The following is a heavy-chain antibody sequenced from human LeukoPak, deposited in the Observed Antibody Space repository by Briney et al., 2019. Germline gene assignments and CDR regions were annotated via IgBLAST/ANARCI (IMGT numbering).Heavy chain of an antibody. J-gene: IGHJ4*02. V-gene: IGHV4-34*01. Sequence: SETLSPTCAVYGGSFSGYYWSWIRQPPGKGLEWIGEINHSGRTSYNPSLKSRVTISVDTSKNQFSLKLSSVTAADTAVYYCARGGRGDYRNEYYSDYWGQGTLVTVSS. CDR2: INHSGRT. CDR3: ARGGRGDYRNEYYSDY. D-gene: IGHD4-11*01. CDR1: GGSFSGYY.